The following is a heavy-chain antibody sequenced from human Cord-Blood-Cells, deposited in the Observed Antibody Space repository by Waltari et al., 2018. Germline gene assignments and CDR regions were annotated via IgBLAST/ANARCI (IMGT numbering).Heavy chain of an antibody. V-gene: IGHV4-34*01. CDR3: ARGPGGLHFDY. CDR1: GGSFSGYY. J-gene: IGHJ4*02. Sequence: QVQLQQWGAGLLKPSETLSLTCAVHGGSFSGYYWSWIRQPPGKGLEWIGEINHSGSTNYNPSLKSRGTISVDTSKNQFSLKLSSVTAADTAVYYCARGPGGLHFDYWGQGTLVTVSS. CDR2: INHSGST. D-gene: IGHD1-26*01.